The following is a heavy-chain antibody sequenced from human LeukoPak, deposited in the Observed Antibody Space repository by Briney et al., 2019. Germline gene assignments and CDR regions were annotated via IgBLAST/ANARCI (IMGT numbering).Heavy chain of an antibody. CDR2: TLYDVSSQ. CDR3: AKDLLLRQFVLAF. D-gene: IGHD5-24*01. J-gene: IGHJ4*02. V-gene: IGHV3-30*02. Sequence: PGGSLRLSCAASVFTFTGYGMHWVRQAPGRGLEWVAFTLYDVSSQYYPDSLRGRFTISRDNSKNTLFLQMNNMTHADTAVYYCAKDLLLRQFVLAFWGQGTPVTVSS. CDR1: VFTFTGYG.